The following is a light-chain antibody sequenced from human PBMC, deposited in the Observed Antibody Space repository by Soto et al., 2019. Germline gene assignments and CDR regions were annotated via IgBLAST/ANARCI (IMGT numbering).Light chain of an antibody. J-gene: IGKJ5*01. CDR1: QSVSSD. V-gene: IGKV3-11*01. Sequence: EIVLTQSPGTLSVSPGERATLSCRATQSVSSDLAWYHQKPGQAPRLLIYGASTRATGVPARFSGSGSGTDFTLTISSLEPEDFAVYYCHQRSNWPPDTFGQGTRLEIK. CDR3: HQRSNWPPDT. CDR2: GAS.